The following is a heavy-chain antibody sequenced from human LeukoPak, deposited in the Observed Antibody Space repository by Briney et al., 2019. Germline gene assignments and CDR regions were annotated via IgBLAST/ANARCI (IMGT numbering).Heavy chain of an antibody. V-gene: IGHV3-23*01. Sequence: GGSLRLSCAASGFTFSSYAMSWVRQAPGKGLEWVSAISGSGGSTYYADSVKGRFTISRDNSKNTLYLQMNSLRAEDTAVYYCARLPQYYDILTGDDYYYYGMDVWGQGTTVTVSS. CDR1: GFTFSSYA. CDR3: ARLPQYYDILTGDDYYYYGMDV. CDR2: ISGSGGST. J-gene: IGHJ6*02. D-gene: IGHD3-9*01.